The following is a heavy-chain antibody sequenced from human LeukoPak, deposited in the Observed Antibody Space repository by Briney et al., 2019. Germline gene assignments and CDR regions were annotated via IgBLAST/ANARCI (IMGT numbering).Heavy chain of an antibody. CDR2: INNDGSIT. CDR3: ARGASKWELHFDY. CDR1: GFIFSNHY. V-gene: IGHV3-74*01. D-gene: IGHD1-26*01. Sequence: GGSLRLSCAVSGFIFSNHYMHWVRQAPGKGLVWVSRINNDGSITSYADSVKGRFTISRDNAKNTLYLQMNSLRAEDTAVYYCARGASKWELHFDYWGQGTLVTVSS. J-gene: IGHJ4*02.